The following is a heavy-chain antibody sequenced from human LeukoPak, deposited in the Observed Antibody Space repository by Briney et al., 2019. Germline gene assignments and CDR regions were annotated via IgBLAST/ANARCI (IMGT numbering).Heavy chain of an antibody. CDR3: ARDQQVGSYYGSGSYYNWFDP. CDR2: IYYSGST. Sequence: SETLSLTCTVSGGSISSSSYYWGWIRQPPGKGLEWIGSIYYSGSTYYNPSLKSRVTISVDTSKNQFSLKLSSVTAADTAVYYCARDQQVGSYYGSGSYYNWFDPWGQGTLVTVSS. CDR1: GGSISSSSYY. D-gene: IGHD3-10*01. V-gene: IGHV4-39*02. J-gene: IGHJ5*02.